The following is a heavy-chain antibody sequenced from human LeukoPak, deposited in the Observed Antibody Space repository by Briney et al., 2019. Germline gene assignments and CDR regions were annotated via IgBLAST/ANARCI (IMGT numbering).Heavy chain of an antibody. CDR1: GASVTNYY. V-gene: IGHV4-59*08. CDR2: IFYSGGT. J-gene: IGHJ4*02. Sequence: SETLSLTCTVSGASVTNYYWSWIRQPPGKGLEWIGYIFYSGGTNYNPSLKSRLSISLDTSKNQFSLKLRSVTAADTAVYYCASRSPGIAAAGFDFWGQGTLVTVSS. CDR3: ASRSPGIAAAGFDF. D-gene: IGHD6-13*01.